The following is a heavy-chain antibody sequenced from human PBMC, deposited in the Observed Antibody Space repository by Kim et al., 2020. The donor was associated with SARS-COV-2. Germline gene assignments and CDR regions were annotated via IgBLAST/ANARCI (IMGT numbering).Heavy chain of an antibody. Sequence: GRFTMARDNAKNTLYLQMNRLRAEDTAVYYCAKDGVEDSSGYYLPGGFDYWGQGTLVTVSS. J-gene: IGHJ4*02. V-gene: IGHV3-23*01. D-gene: IGHD3-22*01. CDR3: AKDGVEDSSGYYLPGGFDY.